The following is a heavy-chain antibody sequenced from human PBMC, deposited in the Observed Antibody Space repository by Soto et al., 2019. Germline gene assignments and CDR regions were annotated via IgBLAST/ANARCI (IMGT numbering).Heavy chain of an antibody. CDR3: ARVRGVTTGTLSYFDY. D-gene: IGHD1-1*01. CDR2: INPSGGAT. V-gene: IGHV1-46*01. J-gene: IGHJ4*02. Sequence: QVQLVQSGAVVKKPGASVNVSCKASGYTFTNYYMHWVRQAPGQGLEWMGIINPSGGATSYAHKFQGRVTMTRDTSTSTVYMDLSSLRSEDTAVYYCARVRGVTTGTLSYFDYWGQGTLVTVSS. CDR1: GYTFTNYY.